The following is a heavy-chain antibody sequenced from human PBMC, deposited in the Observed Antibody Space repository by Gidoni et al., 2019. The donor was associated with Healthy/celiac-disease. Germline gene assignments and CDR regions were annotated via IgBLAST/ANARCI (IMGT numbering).Heavy chain of an antibody. CDR3: ARPATTTVTTPSDY. J-gene: IGHJ4*02. Sequence: EVQLVESGGGLVQPGGSLRLSCAASGFTFSSYSMNWVRQAPGKGLEWVSYISSSSSTIYYADSVKGRFTISRDNAKNSLYLQMNSLRDEDTAVYYCARPATTTVTTPSDYWGQGTLVTVSS. CDR2: ISSSSSTI. D-gene: IGHD4-17*01. CDR1: GFTFSSYS. V-gene: IGHV3-48*02.